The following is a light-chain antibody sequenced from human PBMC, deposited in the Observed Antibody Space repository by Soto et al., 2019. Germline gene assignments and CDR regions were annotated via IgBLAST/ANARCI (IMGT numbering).Light chain of an antibody. Sequence: QSVLTQPASVSGSPGQSITISCTGTSSDVGSYNYVSWYQQHPGKAPKLMIYEVSDRPSGISSRFSGSKSGNTASLTISGLQTEDEAHYYCSSYTTDNRDYVFGTGTKVTVL. CDR3: SSYTTDNRDYV. CDR1: SSDVGSYNY. CDR2: EVS. V-gene: IGLV2-14*01. J-gene: IGLJ1*01.